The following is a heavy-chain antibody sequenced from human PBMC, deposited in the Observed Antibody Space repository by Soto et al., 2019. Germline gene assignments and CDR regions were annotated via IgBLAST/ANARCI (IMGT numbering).Heavy chain of an antibody. D-gene: IGHD2-15*01. CDR2: IIPMFGTP. J-gene: IGHJ6*02. CDR1: GGIFSSYA. Sequence: QVQLVQSGVEVEKPGSSVRVSCKVSGGIFSSYAISWVRQAPGQGLEWMGGIIPMFGTPNYARQFQDRVTFTAEASTSRSDMRLSSLRFDDTAVYYCASGKPRGDGENPYSYYYDLYVWGQGTTVTVSS. V-gene: IGHV1-69*12. CDR3: ASGKPRGDGENPYSYYYDLYV.